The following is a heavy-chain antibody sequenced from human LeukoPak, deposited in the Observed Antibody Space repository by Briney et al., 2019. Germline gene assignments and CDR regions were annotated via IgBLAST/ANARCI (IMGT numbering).Heavy chain of an antibody. V-gene: IGHV1-46*01. J-gene: IGHJ4*02. CDR1: GYNFTDYY. Sequence: GASVKVSCKASGYNFTDYYIYWVRQAPGQGLEWMGIINPSVGSSTYAQRFQGRVTMTRDMSTSTVYMELSSLRSEDTAVYYCARGTIFGVVTFDYWGQGTLVTVSS. D-gene: IGHD3-3*01. CDR3: ARGTIFGVVTFDY. CDR2: INPSVGSS.